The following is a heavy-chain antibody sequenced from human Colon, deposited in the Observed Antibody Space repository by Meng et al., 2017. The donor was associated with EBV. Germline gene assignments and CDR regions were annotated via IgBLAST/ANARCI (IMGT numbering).Heavy chain of an antibody. CDR3: ARGKQDAWELLAY. CDR1: GVSISSNIR. V-gene: IGHV4-4*02. CDR2: IDDSGST. D-gene: IGHD1-26*01. Sequence: VQLQGSGPGLVKPSGTLSLTCGVSGVSISSNIRWTWVRQPPGKGLEWIGDIDDSGSTNYNPSLNSRISISLDKSKNHFSLKVNSVTAADTAVYYCARGKQDAWELLAYWGQGALVTVSS. J-gene: IGHJ4*02.